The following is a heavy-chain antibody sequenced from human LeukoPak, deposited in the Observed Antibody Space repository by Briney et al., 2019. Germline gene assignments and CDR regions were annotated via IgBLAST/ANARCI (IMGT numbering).Heavy chain of an antibody. CDR3: AKVRIVGDYDWFFDL. D-gene: IGHD4-17*01. CDR1: GFSFSRYA. Sequence: GGSPRLSCAASGFSFSRYAMSWVRQALGKGLEWVSATHGSGASTNYADSVKGRFTISRDNSKSTLHLQMNSLRAEDTAIYHCAKVRIVGDYDWFFDLWGRGTLVTVSS. V-gene: IGHV3-23*01. J-gene: IGHJ2*01. CDR2: THGSGAST.